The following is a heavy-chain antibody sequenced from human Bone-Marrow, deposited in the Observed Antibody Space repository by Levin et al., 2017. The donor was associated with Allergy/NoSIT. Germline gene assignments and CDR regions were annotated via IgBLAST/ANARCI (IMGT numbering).Heavy chain of an antibody. CDR3: TKESIGALDY. CDR1: GFTLSDVY. Sequence: PGGSLRLSCAGSGFTLSDVYMNWVRQTPGKGLEWVALIKSKTHDSTTVYAAPVKGRVTISRDDSKNTLYLQMNNLNTEDTGVYYCTKESIGALDYWGQGTLVTVSS. D-gene: IGHD3-16*01. CDR2: IKSKTHDSTT. V-gene: IGHV3-15*01. J-gene: IGHJ4*02.